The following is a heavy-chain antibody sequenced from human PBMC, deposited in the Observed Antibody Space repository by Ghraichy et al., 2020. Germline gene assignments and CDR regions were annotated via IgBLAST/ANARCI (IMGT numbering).Heavy chain of an antibody. CDR2: IYHSGST. CDR3: ARGGYCSGGSCYPFDP. Sequence: SETLSLTCAVSGGSISSGGYSWSWIRQPPGKGLEWIGYIYHSGSTYYNPSLKSRVTISVDRSKNQFSLKLSSVTAADTAVYYCARGGYCSGGSCYPFDPWAREPWSPSPQ. D-gene: IGHD2-15*01. CDR1: GGSISSGGYS. V-gene: IGHV4-30-2*01. J-gene: IGHJ5*02.